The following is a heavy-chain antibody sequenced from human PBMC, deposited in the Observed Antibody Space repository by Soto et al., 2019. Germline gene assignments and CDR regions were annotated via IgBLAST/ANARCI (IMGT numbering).Heavy chain of an antibody. Sequence: GGSLRLSCAASGFTFSSYAMHWVRQAPGKGLEWVAVISYDGSNKYYADSVKGRFTISRDNSKNTLYLQMNSLRAEDTAVYYCARDGLYCSSTSCFPDAFDIWGQGTMVTVSS. CDR2: ISYDGSNK. J-gene: IGHJ3*02. CDR3: ARDGLYCSSTSCFPDAFDI. V-gene: IGHV3-30-3*01. D-gene: IGHD2-2*01. CDR1: GFTFSSYA.